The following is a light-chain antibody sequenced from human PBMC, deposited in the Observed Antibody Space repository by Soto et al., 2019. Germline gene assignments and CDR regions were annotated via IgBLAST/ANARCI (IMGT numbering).Light chain of an antibody. Sequence: QSALTQPASVSGSPGQSITISCTGTSSDVGGYNYVSWYQQHPVKAPKLMMYDVTNRPSGVSDRFSGSKSGNTASLTISGLQAEDDADYYCSSYTSSSTPYVFCTGTKPTVL. CDR3: SSYTSSSTPYV. CDR1: SSDVGGYNY. J-gene: IGLJ1*01. CDR2: DVT. V-gene: IGLV2-14*01.